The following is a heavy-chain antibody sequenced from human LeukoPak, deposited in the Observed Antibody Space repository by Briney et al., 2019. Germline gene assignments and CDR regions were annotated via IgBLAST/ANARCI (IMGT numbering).Heavy chain of an antibody. V-gene: IGHV1-69*01. D-gene: IGHD3-22*01. J-gene: IGHJ4*02. CDR1: GGTFSSYA. Sequence: ASVNVSCKASGGTFSSYAISWVRQAPGQGLEWMGGIIPIFGTANYAQKFQGRVTITADESTSTAYMELSSLRSEDTAVYYCARVKDSSGYYYPFDYWGQGTLVTVSS. CDR2: IIPIFGTA. CDR3: ARVKDSSGYYYPFDY.